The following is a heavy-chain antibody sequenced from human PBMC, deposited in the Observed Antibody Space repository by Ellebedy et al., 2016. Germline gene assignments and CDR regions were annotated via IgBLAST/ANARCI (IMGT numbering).Heavy chain of an antibody. V-gene: IGHV3-49*03. J-gene: IGHJ3*01. CDR2: IEREAYGGTS. Sequence: GESLKISCKASGFTFPDYPMHWFRQAPGKGLEWVGFIEREAYGGTSEYAASVKGRFTISRDDSKSIAYLQLNSLEVDDTGLYSCARPPPNGGGAFGVWGPGTMVIVSS. CDR1: GFTFPDYP. D-gene: IGHD3-10*01. CDR3: ARPPPNGGGAFGV.